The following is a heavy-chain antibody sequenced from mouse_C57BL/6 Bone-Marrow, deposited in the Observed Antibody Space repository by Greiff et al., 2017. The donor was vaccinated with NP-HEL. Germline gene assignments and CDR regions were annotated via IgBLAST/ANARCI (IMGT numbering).Heavy chain of an antibody. CDR2: IRNKANGYTT. CDR3: ARASTGFEYYYAMDY. Sequence: EVMLVESGGGLVQPGGSLSLSCAASGFTFTDYYMSWVRQPPGKALEWLGFIRNKANGYTTEYSASVKGRFTISRDNSQSILYLQMNALRAEDSATYYCARASTGFEYYYAMDYWGHGTSVTVSS. CDR1: GFTFTDYY. V-gene: IGHV7-3*01. J-gene: IGHJ4*01. D-gene: IGHD4-1*02.